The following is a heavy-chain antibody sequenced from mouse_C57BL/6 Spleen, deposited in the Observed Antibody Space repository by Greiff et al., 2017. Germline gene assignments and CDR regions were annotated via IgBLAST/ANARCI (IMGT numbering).Heavy chain of an antibody. Sequence: EVQLQQSGPELVKPGASVKIPCKASGYTFTDYNMDWVKQSHGKSLEWIGDINPNNGGTIYNQKFKGKATLTVAKSSSTAYMELRSLTSEDTAVYYCARERENYYGRGAMDYWGQGTSVTVSS. CDR3: ARERENYYGRGAMDY. D-gene: IGHD1-2*01. J-gene: IGHJ4*01. CDR2: INPNNGGT. V-gene: IGHV1-18*01. CDR1: GYTFTDYN.